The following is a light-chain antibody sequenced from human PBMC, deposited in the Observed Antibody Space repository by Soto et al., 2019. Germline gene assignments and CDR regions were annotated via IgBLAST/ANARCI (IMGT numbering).Light chain of an antibody. V-gene: IGLV2-11*01. CDR2: DVS. CDR3: SSYAGSRGYV. J-gene: IGLJ1*01. Sequence: QSALTQPRSVSGPPGQSVSISCSGTSSDVGTYNYVSWYQQHPGKAPKLMIYDVSKRPSGVPDRFSGSKSGNTASLTISGLQAEDEADYYCSSYAGSRGYVFGTGTKLTVL. CDR1: SSDVGTYNY.